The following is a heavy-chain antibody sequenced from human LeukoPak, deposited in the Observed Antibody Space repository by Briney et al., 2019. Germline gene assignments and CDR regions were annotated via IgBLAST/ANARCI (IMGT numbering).Heavy chain of an antibody. J-gene: IGHJ3*01. CDR1: GYAFTSYG. Sequence: ASVKVSCKASGYAFTSYGISWVRQAPGQGLEWMGWISAYNGNTNYAQKLQGRVTMTTDTSTSTAYMELRSLRSDDTAVYYCARLPDDPKRAPLWGQGTMVTVSS. D-gene: IGHD1-14*01. CDR3: ARLPDDPKRAPL. CDR2: ISAYNGNT. V-gene: IGHV1-18*01.